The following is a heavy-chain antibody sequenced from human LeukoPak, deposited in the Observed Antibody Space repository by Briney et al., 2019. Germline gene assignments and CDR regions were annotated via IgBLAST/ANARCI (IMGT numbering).Heavy chain of an antibody. CDR2: IYYSGST. CDR1: GGSISSYY. CDR3: ATFSGNRGGFDY. D-gene: IGHD3-16*01. Sequence: SETLSLTCTVSGGSISSYYWSWIRQPPGKGLEWIGYIYYSGSTNYNPSLKSRVTISVDTSKNQFSLKLSSVTAADTAVYYSATFSGNRGGFDYWGQGTLVTVSS. V-gene: IGHV4-59*01. J-gene: IGHJ4*02.